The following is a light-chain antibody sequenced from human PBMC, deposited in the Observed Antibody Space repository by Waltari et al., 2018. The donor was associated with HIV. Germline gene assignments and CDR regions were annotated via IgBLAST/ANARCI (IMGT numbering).Light chain of an antibody. CDR1: ESLSPW. V-gene: IGKV1-5*01. CDR2: EAS. J-gene: IGKJ2*01. CDR3: QQYNSFPIT. Sequence: DIQMTQPPTPLSASVLDTLTIPCRSNESLSPWLTWFQQKPDLAWYRPRPGMAPQLRIYEASTLHDGVPFNLVGSGAGTEFSLTSSNLQPDDCATYYCQQYNSFPITSGQGTKVE.